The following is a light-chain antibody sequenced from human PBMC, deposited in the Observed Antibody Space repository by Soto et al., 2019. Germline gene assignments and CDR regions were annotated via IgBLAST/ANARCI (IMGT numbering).Light chain of an antibody. Sequence: DIQMTQSPSAISASVGGRVTISCRASQGINTLLAWFQQKPGKDPKVLIYHASTLESGVPSRFSGSGSGTEFTLTISALQPDDFATYYCQQYSDYYTFGQGTKVDIK. CDR1: QGINTL. J-gene: IGKJ1*01. CDR2: HAS. V-gene: IGKV1-5*01. CDR3: QQYSDYYT.